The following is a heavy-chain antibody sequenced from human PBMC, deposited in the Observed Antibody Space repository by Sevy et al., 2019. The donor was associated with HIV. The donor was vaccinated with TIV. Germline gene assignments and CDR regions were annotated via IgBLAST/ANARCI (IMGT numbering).Heavy chain of an antibody. Sequence: SETLSLTCTVSGGSISSGGYYWSWIRQHPGKGLEWIGYIYYSGSTYYNPSLKSRVTISVDTSKNQFSLKLSSVTAADTALYYCARSFLGDGYGDYGGVDYWGQGTLVTVSS. CDR3: ARSFLGDGYGDYGGVDY. D-gene: IGHD4-17*01. CDR1: GGSISSGGYY. CDR2: IYYSGST. J-gene: IGHJ4*02. V-gene: IGHV4-31*03.